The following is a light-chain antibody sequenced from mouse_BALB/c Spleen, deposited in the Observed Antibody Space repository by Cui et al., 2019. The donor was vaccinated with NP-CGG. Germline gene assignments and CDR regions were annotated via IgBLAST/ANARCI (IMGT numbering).Light chain of an antibody. CDR1: TGAVTTNNY. J-gene: IGLJ1*01. CDR3: ALWYSNHWV. Sequence: PVVTQESALTTSPGETVTLTCRSSTGAVTTNNYANWVQEKPDHLFTGLIGGTNNRAPGVPARFSGSLIGDKAALTITGAQTEDEAMYFCALWYSNHWVFGGGTKLTVL. V-gene: IGLV1*01. CDR2: GTN.